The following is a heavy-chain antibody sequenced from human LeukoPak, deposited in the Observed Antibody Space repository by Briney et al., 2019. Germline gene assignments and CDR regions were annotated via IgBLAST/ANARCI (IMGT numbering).Heavy chain of an antibody. J-gene: IGHJ6*03. D-gene: IGHD2-2*01. V-gene: IGHV3-21*06. CDR1: GFTFSDYG. CDR2: ISSGAVYM. CDR3: ARGQGYCSSTRCSPGYYMDV. Sequence: PGGSLRLSCAASGFTFSDYGMNWVRVAPGKGPELVSRISSGAVYMDYRDSVKGRFTSSRDNSRSLLYLQVDSLRVEDTAIYYCARGQGYCSSTRCSPGYYMDVWGTGTTVTV.